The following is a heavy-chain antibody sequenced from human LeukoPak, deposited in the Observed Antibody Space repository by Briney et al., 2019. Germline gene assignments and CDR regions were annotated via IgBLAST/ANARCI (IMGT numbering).Heavy chain of an antibody. Sequence: GASVNVSCRASGGTFSRHTISWVRQAPGQGLEWIGRVIPILDKTKYAQHFQGRVTITADKSTSTAYMELSSLRSDDTAVYYCAREDFSDATGFYNYALDVWGQGTTVTVSS. D-gene: IGHD2-15*01. J-gene: IGHJ6*02. CDR3: AREDFSDATGFYNYALDV. CDR2: VIPILDKT. V-gene: IGHV1-69*08. CDR1: GGTFSRHT.